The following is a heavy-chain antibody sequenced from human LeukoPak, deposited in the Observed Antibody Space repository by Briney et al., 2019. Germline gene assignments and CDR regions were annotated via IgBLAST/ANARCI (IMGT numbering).Heavy chain of an antibody. J-gene: IGHJ4*02. D-gene: IGHD4-17*01. V-gene: IGHV3-23*01. CDR3: AKYSTFRPYGDDYFDY. CDR2: ISGSGGST. CDR1: GFTFSSYA. Sequence: GGSLRLSCAASGFTFSSYAMSWVCQAPGKGLEWVSAISGSGGSTYYADSVKGRFTISRDNSKNTLYLQMNSLRAEDTAVYYCAKYSTFRPYGDDYFDYWGQGTLVTVSS.